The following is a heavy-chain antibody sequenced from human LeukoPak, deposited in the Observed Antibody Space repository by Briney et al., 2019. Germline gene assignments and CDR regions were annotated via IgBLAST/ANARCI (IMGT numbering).Heavy chain of an antibody. Sequence: GGSLRLSCAASGVTFSSYWMSWVRQAPGKGLEWVANIKEDGGEKYYVDSVKGRFTISRDNAKTSVYLQMNSLRAEDTAVYYCARGRFNYDSTGYSSFYYWGQGTLVTVSS. D-gene: IGHD3-22*01. J-gene: IGHJ4*02. CDR1: GVTFSSYW. V-gene: IGHV3-7*01. CDR2: IKEDGGEK. CDR3: ARGRFNYDSTGYSSFYY.